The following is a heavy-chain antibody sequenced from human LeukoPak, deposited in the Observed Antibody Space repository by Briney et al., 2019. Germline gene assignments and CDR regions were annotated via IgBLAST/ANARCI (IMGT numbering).Heavy chain of an antibody. CDR3: AKDGYGSSWYDDY. J-gene: IGHJ4*02. V-gene: IGHV3-23*01. D-gene: IGHD6-13*01. CDR2: ISGSGGST. CDR1: GFTFSSYA. Sequence: GGSLRLSCAASGFTFSSYAMSWVRQAPGKGLEWVSAISGSGGSTYYADPVKGRFTTSRDNSKNTLYLQMNSLRAEDTAVYYGAKDGYGSSWYDDYWGQGTLVTVSS.